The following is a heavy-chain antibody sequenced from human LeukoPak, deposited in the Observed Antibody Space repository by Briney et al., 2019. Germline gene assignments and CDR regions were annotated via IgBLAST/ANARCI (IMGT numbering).Heavy chain of an antibody. Sequence: GGSLRLSCVASGFTFSTYAMTWVRQAPGKGLEWVSSIAISGISYYRDSVRGRYTISRDNSKNTLYLQMNSLRPEDTAIYYCAKGGIGSSSVLDSWGQGTLVTVSS. V-gene: IGHV3-23*01. CDR1: GFTFSTYA. J-gene: IGHJ4*02. D-gene: IGHD5-18*01. CDR2: IAISGIS. CDR3: AKGGIGSSSVLDS.